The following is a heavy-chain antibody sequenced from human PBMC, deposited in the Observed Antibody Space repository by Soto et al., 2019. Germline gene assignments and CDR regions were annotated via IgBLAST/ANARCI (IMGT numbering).Heavy chain of an antibody. D-gene: IGHD6-25*01. CDR1: KSIFTGYG. Sequence: GGSLRLSCAASKSIFTGYGMHWVRQTPGKGLEWVSVIRSNSTYVLYADSVKGRFTISRDNAGNSLYLQMNSLRAEDTAVYYCARDLERPDAFWGQGTLVTVSS. V-gene: IGHV3-21*01. CDR3: ARDLERPDAF. CDR2: IRSNSTYV. J-gene: IGHJ4*02.